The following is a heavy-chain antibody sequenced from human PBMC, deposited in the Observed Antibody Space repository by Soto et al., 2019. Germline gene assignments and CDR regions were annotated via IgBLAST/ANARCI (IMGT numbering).Heavy chain of an antibody. CDR2: IKQDGSEK. J-gene: IGHJ4*02. D-gene: IGHD5-12*01. Sequence: GGSLRLSCAASGFTFTRYSMSWVRQAPGKGLEWVANIKQDGSEKYYVDSVKGRFTISRDNAKNSLYLQMNSLRAEDTAVYYCAREFRGWLQFSDYWHQGTLLTVST. V-gene: IGHV3-7*01. CDR1: GFTFTRYS. CDR3: AREFRGWLQFSDY.